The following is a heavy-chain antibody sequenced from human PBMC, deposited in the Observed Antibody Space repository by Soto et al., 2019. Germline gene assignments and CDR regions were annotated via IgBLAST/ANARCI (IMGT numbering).Heavy chain of an antibody. D-gene: IGHD6-6*01. Sequence: ASVKVSCKASGGTFSSYAISWVRQAPGQGLEWMGGIIPIFGTANYAQKFQGRVTITADESTSTAYMELSSLRSEDTAVYYCARGDSSSSFGLDYYGMDVWGQGTTVTVSS. CDR1: GGTFSSYA. CDR2: IIPIFGTA. CDR3: ARGDSSSSFGLDYYGMDV. V-gene: IGHV1-69*13. J-gene: IGHJ6*02.